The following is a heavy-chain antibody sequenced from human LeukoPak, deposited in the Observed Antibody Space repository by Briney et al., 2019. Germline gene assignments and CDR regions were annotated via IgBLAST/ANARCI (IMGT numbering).Heavy chain of an antibody. D-gene: IGHD6-13*01. Sequence: PSETLSLTCAVYGGSFSGYYWSWLRQPPGKGLEWIGEINHSGSTTYNPFHKSRVTISVDTSKNQFSLKLSSVTAADTAVYYCARGKRGYSSSWYDYWGQGTLVTVSS. CDR3: ARGKRGYSSSWYDY. V-gene: IGHV4-34*01. CDR1: GGSFSGYY. J-gene: IGHJ4*02. CDR2: INHSGST.